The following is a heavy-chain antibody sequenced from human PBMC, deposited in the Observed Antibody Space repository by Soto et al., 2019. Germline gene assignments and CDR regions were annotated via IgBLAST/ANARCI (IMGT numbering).Heavy chain of an antibody. V-gene: IGHV3-21*01. D-gene: IGHD3-10*01. CDR3: ARVGDSTDAFDI. Sequence: PGGSLRLSCAASGFTFSSYSMNWVRQAPGKGLEWVSSISSSSSYIYYADSVKGRFTISRDNAKNSLYLQMNSLRAEDTAVYYCARVGDSTDAFDIWGQGTMVTVS. CDR1: GFTFSSYS. J-gene: IGHJ3*02. CDR2: ISSSSSYI.